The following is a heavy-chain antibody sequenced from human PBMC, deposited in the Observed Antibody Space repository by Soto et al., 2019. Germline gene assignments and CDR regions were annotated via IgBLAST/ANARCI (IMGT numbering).Heavy chain of an antibody. CDR3: ARGHIVVLPTVGWFDP. J-gene: IGHJ5*02. CDR2: MFHSGTT. CDR1: GYFISSGYY. D-gene: IGHD2-2*01. V-gene: IGHV4-38-2*01. Sequence: PSETLSLTCAVSGYFISSGYYWGWIRQPPGKGLEWIGSMFHSGTTYYNLSLKSRVTISVDTSKNQFSLKLSSVTAADTAVYYCARGHIVVLPTVGWFDPWGQGTLVTVSS.